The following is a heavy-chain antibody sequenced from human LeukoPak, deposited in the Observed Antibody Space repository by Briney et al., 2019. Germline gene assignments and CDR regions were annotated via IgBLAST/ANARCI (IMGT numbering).Heavy chain of an antibody. D-gene: IGHD3-3*01. Sequence: GGSLRLSCAASGFTFSSYAMHWVRQAPGKGLEWVAVISYDGSNKYYADSVKGRFTISRDNSKNTLYLQMNSLRAEDTAVYYCARSRPNRYYDFWSGSNDYWGQGTLVTVSS. J-gene: IGHJ4*02. CDR1: GFTFSSYA. CDR3: ARSRPNRYYDFWSGSNDY. V-gene: IGHV3-30-3*01. CDR2: ISYDGSNK.